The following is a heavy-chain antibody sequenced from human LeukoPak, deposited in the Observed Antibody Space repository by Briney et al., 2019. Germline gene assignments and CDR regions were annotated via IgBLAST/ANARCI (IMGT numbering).Heavy chain of an antibody. CDR1: GVSINNSPYY. Sequence: PSETLSLTCTVSGVSINNSPYYWGWIRQPPEKGLEWIGNIFYDGSIDYNPSLKSRVTISLDTSKSQFSLELRSVTAADTAVYYCARALYYYYYMDVWGNGTAVTVSS. CDR3: ARALYYYYYMDV. V-gene: IGHV4-39*01. CDR2: IFYDGSI. J-gene: IGHJ6*03.